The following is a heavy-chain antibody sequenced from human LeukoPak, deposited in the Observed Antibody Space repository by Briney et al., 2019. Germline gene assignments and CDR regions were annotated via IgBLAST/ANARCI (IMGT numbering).Heavy chain of an antibody. D-gene: IGHD4-4*01. Sequence: GGSLRLSCAASGFTFSSYGMHWVRQAPGKGLEWVAVIRYGGNNKYYVDSVKGRFTISRDNSKNTLYLQMNSLRAEDTAVYYCARETTRDGYSFDYWGQGTLVTVSS. J-gene: IGHJ4*02. CDR3: ARETTRDGYSFDY. CDR2: IRYGGNNK. V-gene: IGHV3-33*01. CDR1: GFTFSSYG.